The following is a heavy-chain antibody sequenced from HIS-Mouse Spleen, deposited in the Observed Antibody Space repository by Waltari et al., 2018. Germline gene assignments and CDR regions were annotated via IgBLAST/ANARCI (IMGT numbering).Heavy chain of an antibody. Sequence: QVQLVESGGGVVQPGRSLRLSCAASGFTFSRYAMHWVRQAPGKGLEWVEVISYNGSNKYYADSVKGRFTISRDNSKNTLYLQMNSLRAEDTAVYYCARVNGIAVAGTDAFDIWGQGTMVTVSS. CDR1: GFTFSRYA. CDR3: ARVNGIAVAGTDAFDI. CDR2: ISYNGSNK. J-gene: IGHJ3*02. D-gene: IGHD6-19*01. V-gene: IGHV3-30-3*01.